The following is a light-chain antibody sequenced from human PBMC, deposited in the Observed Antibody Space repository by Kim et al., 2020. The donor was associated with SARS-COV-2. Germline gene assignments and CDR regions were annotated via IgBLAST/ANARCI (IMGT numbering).Light chain of an antibody. Sequence: QSITISCTGTSSDVGGYNYVSWYQQHPGKAPKLIIYDVSNRPSGVSNRFSGSKSGNTASLTISGLQAEDEADYYCSSYTSSSTLVFGTGTKVTVL. V-gene: IGLV2-14*03. CDR2: DVS. J-gene: IGLJ1*01. CDR1: SSDVGGYNY. CDR3: SSYTSSSTLV.